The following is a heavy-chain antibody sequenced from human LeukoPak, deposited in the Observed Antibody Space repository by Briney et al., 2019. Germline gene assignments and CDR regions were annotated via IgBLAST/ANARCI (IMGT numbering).Heavy chain of an antibody. D-gene: IGHD6-19*01. CDR1: GFTFSSYW. CDR3: ARDGVAGYSSGWYGNDAFDI. J-gene: IGHJ3*02. V-gene: IGHV3-74*01. CDR2: INSDGSST. Sequence: GGSLRLSCAASGFTFSSYWMHWVRQAPGKGLVWVSRINSDGSSTSYADSVKGRFTISRDNAKNTLYLQMNSLRAGDTAVYYCARDGVAGYSSGWYGNDAFDIWGQGTMVTVSS.